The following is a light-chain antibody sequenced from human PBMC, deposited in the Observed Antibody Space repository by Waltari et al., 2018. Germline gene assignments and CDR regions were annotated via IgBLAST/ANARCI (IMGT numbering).Light chain of an antibody. CDR1: ISNIGGNA. V-gene: IGLV1-44*01. Sequence: QSVLTQPPSASGTPGQRVTISCSGSISNIGGNALTWYQHLPGTAPKLLIYSNSQRPSGVPDRFSGSTSGTSASLAISELQSGDEADYYCATWDDSLNGFYVFGTGTKVTVL. J-gene: IGLJ1*01. CDR3: ATWDDSLNGFYV. CDR2: SNS.